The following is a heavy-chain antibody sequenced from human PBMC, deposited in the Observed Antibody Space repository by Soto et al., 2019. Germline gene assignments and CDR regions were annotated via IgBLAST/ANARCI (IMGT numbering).Heavy chain of an antibody. J-gene: IGHJ4*02. CDR2: IIPIFGTA. V-gene: IGHV1-69*13. CDR3: ARGYSSSWYYFDY. Sequence: SVKVSCKASGVTVSSYAISWVRQAPGQGLEWMGGIIPIFGTANYAQKFQGRVTITADESTSTAYMELSSLRSEDTAVYYCARGYSSSWYYFDYLGQGTPVTVSS. D-gene: IGHD6-13*01. CDR1: GVTVSSYA.